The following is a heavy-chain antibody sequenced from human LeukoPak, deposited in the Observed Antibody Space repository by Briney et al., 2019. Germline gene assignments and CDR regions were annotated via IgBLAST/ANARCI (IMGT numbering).Heavy chain of an antibody. D-gene: IGHD2-2*01. CDR2: NSDRDDTT. CDR3: ADLSGDCVSTGCYPY. J-gene: IGHJ4*02. Sequence: PGGSLRLSCSVSGFTFSSYAMSSMSWVRQAPGKGLEWVSTNSDRDDTTYYADSVKGRFTISWDNSKNTLFLQMNGLRAEDTAVYYCADLSGDCVSTGCYPYWGQGTLVTVSS. V-gene: IGHV3-23*01. CDR1: GFTFSSYA.